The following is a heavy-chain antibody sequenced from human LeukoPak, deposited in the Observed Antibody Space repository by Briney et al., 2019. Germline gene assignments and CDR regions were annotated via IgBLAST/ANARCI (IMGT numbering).Heavy chain of an antibody. CDR3: AREMELVHYYYGMDV. V-gene: IGHV1-69*13. CDR2: IIPIFGTA. D-gene: IGHD6-6*01. Sequence: GASVKVSCKASGGTFSSYAISWVRQAPGQGLEWMGGIIPIFGTANYAQKFQGRVTITADESTSTAYMELSSLRSEDTAVYYCAREMELVHYYYGMDVWAKGPRSPSP. CDR1: GGTFSSYA. J-gene: IGHJ6*02.